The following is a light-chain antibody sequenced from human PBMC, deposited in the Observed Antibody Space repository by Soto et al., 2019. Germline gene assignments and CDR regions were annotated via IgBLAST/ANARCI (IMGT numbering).Light chain of an antibody. CDR3: QQLNSYPLT. CDR1: QGISSY. Sequence: DIQLTQSPSFLSASVGDRVTVTCRASQGISSYLAWYQQQPGKAPKLLIYAASTLQSGVPSRFSGSGSGTEFTLTISSLQPEDFATYYCQQLNSYPLTFGQGTSVEL. J-gene: IGKJ1*01. V-gene: IGKV1-9*01. CDR2: AAS.